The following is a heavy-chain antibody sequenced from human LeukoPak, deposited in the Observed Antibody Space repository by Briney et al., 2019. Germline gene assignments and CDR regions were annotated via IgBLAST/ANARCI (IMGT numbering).Heavy chain of an antibody. CDR1: GFTVSSYS. CDR3: ARVSLWYSTGRETNYFDY. Sequence: GGSLRLSCAASGFTVSSYSMNWVRQAPGKGLEWVSSISSSSSYIYYADSVKGRFTISRDNAKNSLYLQMNSLRAEDTAVYYCARVSLWYSTGRETNYFDYWGQGTLVTVSS. J-gene: IGHJ4*02. CDR2: ISSSSSYI. D-gene: IGHD6-25*01. V-gene: IGHV3-21*01.